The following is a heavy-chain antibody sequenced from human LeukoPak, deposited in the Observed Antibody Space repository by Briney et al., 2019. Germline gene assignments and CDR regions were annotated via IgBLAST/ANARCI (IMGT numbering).Heavy chain of an antibody. Sequence: SETLSLTCTVSGGSISSYYWSWIRQPPGKGLEWIGYIYYSGSTNYNPSLKSRVTISVDTSKNQFSLKLSSVTAADTAVYYCARVRSHTDDYYYYSMDVWGQGTTVTVSS. V-gene: IGHV4-59*01. D-gene: IGHD3-10*01. CDR2: IYYSGST. CDR3: ARVRSHTDDYYYYSMDV. J-gene: IGHJ6*02. CDR1: GGSISSYY.